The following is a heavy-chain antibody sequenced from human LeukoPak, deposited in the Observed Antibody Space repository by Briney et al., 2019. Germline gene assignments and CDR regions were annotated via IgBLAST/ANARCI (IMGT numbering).Heavy chain of an antibody. J-gene: IGHJ4*02. D-gene: IGHD5-12*01. Sequence: QPGGSLRLSCAASGFTFSSYGMHWVRQAPGKGLEWVAVIWYDGSNKYYADSVKGRFTISRDNSKNTLYLQMNSLRAEDTAVYYCAKDSTSSGGYVDWGQGTLVTVSS. CDR3: AKDSTSSGGYVD. CDR1: GFTFSSYG. V-gene: IGHV3-33*06. CDR2: IWYDGSNK.